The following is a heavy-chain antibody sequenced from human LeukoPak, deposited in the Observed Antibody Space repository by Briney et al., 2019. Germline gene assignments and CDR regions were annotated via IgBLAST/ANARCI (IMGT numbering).Heavy chain of an antibody. Sequence: SVKVSCKASGGTFSSYAISWVRQAPGQGLEWMGRIIPILGIANYAQKFQGRVTITADKSTSTAYMELSSLRSEDTAVYYCARNSDDYGDYYFDYWGQGTLVTVSS. D-gene: IGHD4-17*01. V-gene: IGHV1-69*04. CDR3: ARNSDDYGDYYFDY. CDR2: IIPILGIA. CDR1: GGTFSSYA. J-gene: IGHJ4*02.